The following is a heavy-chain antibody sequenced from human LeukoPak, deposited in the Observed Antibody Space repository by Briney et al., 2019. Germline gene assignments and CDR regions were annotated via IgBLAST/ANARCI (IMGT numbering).Heavy chain of an antibody. CDR1: GYSFTDYW. Sequence: GESLKISCKGSGYSFTDYWISWVRQMPGKGLEWMGRIDPSDSYTNYSPSFRGHVTISSDMSISIAYLQWSSLEASDTAIYYCARTRSGGYYNPYYFDYWGQGSLVTVSS. CDR3: ARTRSGGYYNPYYFDY. CDR2: IDPSDSYT. J-gene: IGHJ4*02. D-gene: IGHD3-10*01. V-gene: IGHV5-10-1*01.